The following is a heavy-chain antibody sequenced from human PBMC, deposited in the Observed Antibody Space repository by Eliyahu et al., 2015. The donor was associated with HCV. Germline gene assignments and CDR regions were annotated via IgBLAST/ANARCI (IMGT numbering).Heavy chain of an antibody. CDR3: AKEELNFAYPAEYFHQ. D-gene: IGHD1-7*01. CDR1: XXTFXSYR. V-gene: IGHV3-23*01. Sequence: EVQLLXSGGGLVQPGDSLRLSCAXSXXTFXSYRMSWVRQAPGKGXEWVSAISDSGDITYYADSVKGQFTISRDNAKDTLYLQMNSLRVEDTAVYYCAKEELNFAYPAEYFHQWGQGTLVTVSS. CDR2: ISDSGDIT. J-gene: IGHJ1*01.